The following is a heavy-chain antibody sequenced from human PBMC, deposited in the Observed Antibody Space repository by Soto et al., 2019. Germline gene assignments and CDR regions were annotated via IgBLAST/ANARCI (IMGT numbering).Heavy chain of an antibody. J-gene: IGHJ4*02. CDR3: AKGGVVVQPLFDY. CDR1: GFTFISYA. V-gene: IGHV3-23*01. D-gene: IGHD3-22*01. Sequence: PGWSLRLSCAASGFTFISYAMSWVRQAPGKGLEWVSAISGSGGSTYYADSVKGRFTISRDNSKNTLYLQMNSLRAEDTAVYYCAKGGVVVQPLFDYWGQGTLVTVSS. CDR2: ISGSGGST.